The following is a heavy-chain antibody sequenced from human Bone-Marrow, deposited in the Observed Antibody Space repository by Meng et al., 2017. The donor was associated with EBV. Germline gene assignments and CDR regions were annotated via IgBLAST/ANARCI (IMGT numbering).Heavy chain of an antibody. CDR3: AKSSSSTPGVVDS. D-gene: IGHD6-6*01. CDR2: IYDGGTT. V-gene: IGHV4-61*01. CDR1: GASVSGGTFH. Sequence: QGQLQESGPGLGKPSEPLSLPCTVSGASVSGGTFHWSWIRQPPGKELEWIGYIYDGGTTIYNPSLKSRVTIFLDTSRNQFSLGLRSVTTADTAVYYCAKSSSSTPGVVDSWGQGTLVTVSS. J-gene: IGHJ4*02.